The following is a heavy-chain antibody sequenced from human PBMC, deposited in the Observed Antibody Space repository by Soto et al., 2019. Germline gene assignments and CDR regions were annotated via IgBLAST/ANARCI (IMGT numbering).Heavy chain of an antibody. V-gene: IGHV4-30-4*01. Sequence: PSETLSLTCTVSGGSISSGDYYWSWIRQPPGKGLEWIGYIYYSGSTYYNPSLKSRVTISVDTSKNQFSLKLSSVTAADTAVYYCAREGFYDIQNWFDPWGQGTLVTVSS. D-gene: IGHD3-9*01. CDR2: IYYSGST. CDR3: AREGFYDIQNWFDP. CDR1: GGSISSGDYY. J-gene: IGHJ5*02.